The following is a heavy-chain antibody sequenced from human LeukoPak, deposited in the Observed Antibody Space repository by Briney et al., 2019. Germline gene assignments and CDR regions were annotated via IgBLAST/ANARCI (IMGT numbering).Heavy chain of an antibody. V-gene: IGHV4-39*01. CDR1: GGSISSSSYY. CDR2: IYYSGSS. D-gene: IGHD5-24*01. Sequence: SETLSLTCTVSGGSISSSSYYWGWIRQPPGKGLEWIGSIYYSGSSYYNPSLKSRVTISVDTSKNQFSLKLSSVTAADTAVYYCARHPGDGYNSDVDYWGQGTLVTVSS. J-gene: IGHJ4*02. CDR3: ARHPGDGYNSDVDY.